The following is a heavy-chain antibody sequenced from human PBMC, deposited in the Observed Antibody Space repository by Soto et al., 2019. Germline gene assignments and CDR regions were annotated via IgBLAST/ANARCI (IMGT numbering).Heavy chain of an antibody. J-gene: IGHJ4*02. CDR2: LYHTGNT. V-gene: IGHV4-30-2*01. Sequence: PSETLSRTCAVSGGSISSGGYSWSWIRQPPGKGLEWIGYLYHTGNTYYNPSLESRVTISVDRSKNQFSLELTSVTAADTAVYYCARFRGTAILDYWGQGTLVTVSS. CDR1: GGSISSGGYS. D-gene: IGHD2-21*02. CDR3: ARFRGTAILDY.